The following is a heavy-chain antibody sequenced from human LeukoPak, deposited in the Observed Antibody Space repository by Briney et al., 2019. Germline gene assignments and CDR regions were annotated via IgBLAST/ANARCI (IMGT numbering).Heavy chain of an antibody. V-gene: IGHV3-21*01. CDR3: ARGDYGDYLWYFDY. J-gene: IGHJ4*02. Sequence: PSETLSLTCTVSGGSISSSSYYWGWIRQPPGKGLEWVSSISSSSSYIYYADSVKGRFTISRDNAKNSLYLQMNSLRAEDTAVYYCARGDYGDYLWYFDYWGQGTLVTVSS. CDR2: ISSSSSYI. D-gene: IGHD4-17*01. CDR1: GGSISSSS.